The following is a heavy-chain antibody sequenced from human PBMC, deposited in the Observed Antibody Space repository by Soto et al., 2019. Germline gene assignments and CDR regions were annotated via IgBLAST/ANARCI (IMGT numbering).Heavy chain of an antibody. CDR2: IYYSGST. Sequence: SETLSLTCTVSGGSISSYYWSWIRQPPGKGLEWIGYIYYSGSTNYTPSLKSRVTISVDTSKNQFSLKLSSVTAAETAVYYCARDSMVRGVPYYYYGMDVWGQGTTVTVSS. V-gene: IGHV4-59*01. D-gene: IGHD3-10*01. CDR3: ARDSMVRGVPYYYYGMDV. CDR1: GGSISSYY. J-gene: IGHJ6*02.